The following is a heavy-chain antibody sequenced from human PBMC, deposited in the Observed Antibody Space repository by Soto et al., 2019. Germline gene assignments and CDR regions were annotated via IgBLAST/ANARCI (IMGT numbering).Heavy chain of an antibody. J-gene: IGHJ5*02. CDR3: AGGSRYDDYSKCFDP. Sequence: ASVKVSCKASGYTFTSYGISWVRQAPGQGLEWMGWISAYNGNTNYAQKLQGRVTMTTDPSTSTAYMELRRLRSEDTAVYYCAGGSRYDDYSKCFDPWGPGIQVTVSS. D-gene: IGHD4-17*01. CDR2: ISAYNGNT. CDR1: GYTFTSYG. V-gene: IGHV1-18*01.